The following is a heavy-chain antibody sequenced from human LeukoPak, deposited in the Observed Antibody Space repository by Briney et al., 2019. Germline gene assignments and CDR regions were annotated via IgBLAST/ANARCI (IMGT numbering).Heavy chain of an antibody. CDR1: GGSFSGYY. J-gene: IGHJ4*02. V-gene: IGHV4-34*01. CDR3: ARGSALGYCSSTSCYYTY. Sequence: PSETLSLTCAVYGGSFSGYYWSWIRQPPGKGLEWIGEINHSGGTNYNPSLKSRVTISVDTSKNQFSLKLRSVTAADTAVYYCARGSALGYCSSTSCYYTYWGQGTLVTVSS. D-gene: IGHD2-2*01. CDR2: INHSGGT.